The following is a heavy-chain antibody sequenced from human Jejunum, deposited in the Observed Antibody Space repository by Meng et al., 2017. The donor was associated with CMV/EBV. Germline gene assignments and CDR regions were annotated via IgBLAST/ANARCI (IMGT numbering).Heavy chain of an antibody. Sequence: VQLGQSGAEVKKPGSSVKVACKTSGGSFSTYTFSWVRQAPGQGLEWMGGLIPVLNKAKSAPRFQDRVTFTADETTTTAYMELSSLTFEDTAVYFCARGRGNQPLFDFWGQGTLVTVSS. CDR3: ARGRGNQPLFDF. J-gene: IGHJ4*02. V-gene: IGHV1-69*10. CDR2: LIPVLNKA. CDR1: GGSFSTYT. D-gene: IGHD2/OR15-2a*01.